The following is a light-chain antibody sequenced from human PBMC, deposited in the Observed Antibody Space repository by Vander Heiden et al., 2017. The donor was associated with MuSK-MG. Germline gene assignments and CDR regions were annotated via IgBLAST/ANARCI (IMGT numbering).Light chain of an antibody. V-gene: IGKV3-11*01. CDR3: QQRSNHQFT. J-gene: IGKJ3*01. CDR2: DAS. CDR1: QSVSSY. Sequence: EIVLTQSPATLSLSPGERATLSCRASQSVSSYLAWYQQKPGQAPRLLIYDASNRATGIPARFSGSGSGTDFTLTISSLEPEDFAVYYCQQRSNHQFTFGHGTKVDIK.